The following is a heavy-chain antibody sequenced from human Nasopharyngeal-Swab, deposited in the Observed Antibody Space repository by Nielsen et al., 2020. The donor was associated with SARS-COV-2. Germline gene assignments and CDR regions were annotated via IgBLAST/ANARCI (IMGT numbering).Heavy chain of an antibody. CDR2: IDWDDDK. V-gene: IGHV2-70*01. Sequence: GATLVKPIQTLTLTCTFSGFSLSTSGMCVSWIRQPPGKALEWLALIDWDDDKYYSTSLKTRLTISKDNSKNQVVLTMINMDPADTVTYYCARIPSYIHGMDVWGQGTTVTVSS. D-gene: IGHD2-2*02. J-gene: IGHJ6*02. CDR1: GFSLSTSGMC. CDR3: ARIPSYIHGMDV.